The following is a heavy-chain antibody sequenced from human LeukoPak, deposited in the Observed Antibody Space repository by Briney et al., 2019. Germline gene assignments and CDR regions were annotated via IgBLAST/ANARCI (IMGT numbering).Heavy chain of an antibody. CDR2: IVVGSGNT. CDR3: AAAEDIVIVPAATDWFDP. J-gene: IGHJ5*02. CDR1: GFTFASSA. Sequence: ASVKVSCKASGFTFASSAVQWVRQARGQRLEWIGSIVVGSGNTNYAQKFQERVTITRDMSTSTAYMELSSLRSEDTAVYYCAAAEDIVIVPAATDWFDPWGQGTLVTVSS. D-gene: IGHD2-2*01. V-gene: IGHV1-58*01.